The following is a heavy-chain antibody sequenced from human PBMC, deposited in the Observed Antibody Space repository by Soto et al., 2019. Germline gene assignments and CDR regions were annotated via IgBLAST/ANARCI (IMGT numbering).Heavy chain of an antibody. CDR2: IYYSGNA. CDR3: ARHKDTSSRYLLPDF. D-gene: IGHD6-13*01. J-gene: IGHJ4*02. Sequence: PSETLSLTSTVSGGSISSRSHYWGWIRQPPGKGLEWIGSIYYSGNAYYNPSLKSRVAVSVDTSKNQFSLKVTSVTATDTAVYYCARHKDTSSRYLLPDFWGQGTLVTVSS. CDR1: GGSISSRSHY. V-gene: IGHV4-39*01.